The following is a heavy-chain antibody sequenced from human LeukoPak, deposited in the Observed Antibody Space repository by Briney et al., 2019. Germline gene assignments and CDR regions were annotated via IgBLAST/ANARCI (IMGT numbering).Heavy chain of an antibody. CDR1: GFTFSSYS. CDR2: IRSSTTTI. Sequence: GGSLRLSCAASGFTFSSYSMNWVRQAPGQGLEWVSNIRSSTTTIYYADSVKGRFTISRDNSKNTLYLQMNSLRAEDTAVYYCAKVRSWYFDLWGRGTLVTVSS. V-gene: IGHV3-48*01. J-gene: IGHJ2*01. CDR3: AKVRSWYFDL.